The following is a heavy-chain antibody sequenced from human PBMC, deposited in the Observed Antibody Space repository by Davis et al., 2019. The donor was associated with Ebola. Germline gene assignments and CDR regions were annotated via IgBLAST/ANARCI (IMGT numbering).Heavy chain of an antibody. J-gene: IGHJ4*02. CDR1: GFSFDNSW. CDR3: ARLLGTASTYDY. V-gene: IGHV3-7*03. D-gene: IGHD1-7*01. Sequence: GESLKISCVVSGFSFDNSWMTWVRQASGKGLEWVADIRPDGTVKNHVDSVRGRFIISRDNARNSLFLQMDSLRVEDTAVYYCARLLGTASTYDYWGQGTLVTVSS. CDR2: IRPDGTVK.